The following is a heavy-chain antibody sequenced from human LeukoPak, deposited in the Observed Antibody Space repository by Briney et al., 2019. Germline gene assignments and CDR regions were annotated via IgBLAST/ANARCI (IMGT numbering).Heavy chain of an antibody. Sequence: PSETLSLTCTVSGGSISSYYWSWIPQPPGKGLEWIGYIYYSGSTNYNPSLKSRVTISVDTSKNQFSLKLSSVTAADTAVYYCARDSLRWGKDGFDIWGQGTMVTVSS. CDR2: IYYSGST. CDR1: GGSISSYY. CDR3: ARDSLRWGKDGFDI. J-gene: IGHJ3*02. D-gene: IGHD3-3*01. V-gene: IGHV4-59*01.